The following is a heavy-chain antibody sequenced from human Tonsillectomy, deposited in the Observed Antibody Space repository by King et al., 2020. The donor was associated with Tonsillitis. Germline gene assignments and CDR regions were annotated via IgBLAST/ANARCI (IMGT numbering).Heavy chain of an antibody. CDR1: GGSISSYY. D-gene: IGHD3-3*01. CDR3: AREGVVNFRWFDP. CDR2: IHHSGST. V-gene: IGHV4-59*01. Sequence: VQLQESGPGLVKPSETLSLPCYVAGGSISSYYWNWIRQPPGKGLEWIGYIHHSGSTNYNPSLKSRVTISVDTSKNHFSLKLSSVTAADTAVYYCAREGVVNFRWFDPWGQGTLVTVSS. J-gene: IGHJ5*02.